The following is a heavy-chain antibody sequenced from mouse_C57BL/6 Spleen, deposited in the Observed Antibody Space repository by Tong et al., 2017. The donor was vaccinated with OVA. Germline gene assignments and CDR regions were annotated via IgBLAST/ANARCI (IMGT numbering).Heavy chain of an antibody. D-gene: IGHD1-1*01. CDR1: GYTFTSYY. Sequence: VQLQQSGAELVKPGASVKLSCKASGYTFTSYYMYWVKQRPGQGLEWIGEINPSNGGTNFNEKFKSKATLTVDKSSSKAYRQLSSLTSEDSAVYYCTVRYGPYFDYWGQGTTLTVSS. V-gene: IGHV1S81*02. J-gene: IGHJ2*01. CDR3: TVRYGPYFDY. CDR2: INPSNGGT.